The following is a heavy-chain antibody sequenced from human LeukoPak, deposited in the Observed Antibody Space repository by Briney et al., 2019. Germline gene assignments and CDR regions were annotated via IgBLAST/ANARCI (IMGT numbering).Heavy chain of an antibody. V-gene: IGHV4-59*01. CDR2: IYYSGST. CDR3: AGEPSGSYSWAFDY. CDR1: GGSISSYY. Sequence: SGTLSLTCTVSGGSISSYYWSWIRQPPGKGLEWIGYIYYSGSTNYNPSLKNRVTISVDTSKNQFSLKLSSVTAADTAVYYCAGEPSGSYSWAFDYWGQGTLVTVSS. D-gene: IGHD1-26*01. J-gene: IGHJ4*02.